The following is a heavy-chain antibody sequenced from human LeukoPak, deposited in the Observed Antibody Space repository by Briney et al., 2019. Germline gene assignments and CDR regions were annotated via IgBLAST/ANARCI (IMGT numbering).Heavy chain of an antibody. D-gene: IGHD6-6*01. CDR1: GYSSTSYW. J-gene: IGHJ4*02. CDR3: ARHAPYSSSSGGLSY. Sequence: GESLKISCKGSGYSSTSYWIGWVRQMPGKGLEWMEIIYPGDSDTRYSPSFQGQVTISADKSISTAYLQWSSLKASDTAMYYCARHAPYSSSSGGLSYWGQGTLVTVSS. V-gene: IGHV5-51*01. CDR2: IYPGDSDT.